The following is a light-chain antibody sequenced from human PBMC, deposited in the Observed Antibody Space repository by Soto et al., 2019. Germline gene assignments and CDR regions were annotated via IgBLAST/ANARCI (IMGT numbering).Light chain of an antibody. CDR1: QGIRND. CDR3: QHYTSYSEA. J-gene: IGKJ1*01. Sequence: QMTQSPSSLSASVGDRVTITCRASQGIRNDLTWYQQKPGKAPKLLIYKASTLKSGVPSRFSGSGSGTEFTLTISSLQPDDFATYYCQHYTSYSEAFGQGTKVDI. CDR2: KAS. V-gene: IGKV1-5*03.